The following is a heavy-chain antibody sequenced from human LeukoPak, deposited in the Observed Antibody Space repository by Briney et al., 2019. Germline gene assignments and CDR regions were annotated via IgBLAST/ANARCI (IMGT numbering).Heavy chain of an antibody. CDR3: ARGRSTVTTGFDY. CDR2: IIPIFGTA. D-gene: IGHD4-17*01. J-gene: IGHJ4*02. Sequence: ASVKVSCKASGGTFSSYAISWVRQAPGQGLEWMGGIIPIFGTANYAQKFQGRVTISTDESTSTAYMELSSLRSEDTAVYYCARGRSTVTTGFDYWGQGTLVTVSS. CDR1: GGTFSSYA. V-gene: IGHV1-69*05.